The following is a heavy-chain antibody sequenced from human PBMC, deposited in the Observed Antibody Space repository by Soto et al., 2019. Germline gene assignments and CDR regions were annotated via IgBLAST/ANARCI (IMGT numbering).Heavy chain of an antibody. D-gene: IGHD1-26*01. CDR3: AKPDGGSYYYFDY. V-gene: IGHV3-30*18. CDR1: GFTFSSYG. J-gene: IGHJ4*02. CDR2: ISYDGSNK. Sequence: PGGSLRLSCAASGFTFSSYGMHWVRQAPGKGLEWVAVISYDGSNKYYADSVKGRFTISRDNSKNTLYLQMNSLRAEDAAVYYCAKPDGGSYYYFDYWGQGTLVTVSS.